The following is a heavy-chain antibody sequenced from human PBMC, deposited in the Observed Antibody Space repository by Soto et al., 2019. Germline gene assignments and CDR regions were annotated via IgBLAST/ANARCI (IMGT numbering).Heavy chain of an antibody. CDR3: ARGATVTQYDY. V-gene: IGHV4-61*01. Sequence: QVQLQESGPGLVKPSETLSLTCTVSGVSVNRGSFYWAWIRQPPGKVLEWIGFGSYSGTTNYTPSLKSRVPISVDTSRSQISLKVTSLPAADTAVYYCARGATVTQYDYWGQGTLVTVSS. J-gene: IGHJ4*02. CDR2: GSYSGTT. CDR1: GVSVNRGSFY. D-gene: IGHD4-17*01.